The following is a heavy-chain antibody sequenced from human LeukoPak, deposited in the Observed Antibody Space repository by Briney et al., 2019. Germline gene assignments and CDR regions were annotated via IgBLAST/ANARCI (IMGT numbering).Heavy chain of an antibody. CDR3: ASRGYSGYADMDV. Sequence: SETLSLTCAVYGGSFSGYYWGWIRQPPGKGLEWIGSIYHSGSTYYNPSLKSRVTISVDTSKNQFSLKLSSVTAADTAVYYCASRGYSGYADMDVWGKGTTVTVSS. V-gene: IGHV4-38-2*01. CDR2: IYHSGST. D-gene: IGHD5-12*01. J-gene: IGHJ6*03. CDR1: GGSFSGYY.